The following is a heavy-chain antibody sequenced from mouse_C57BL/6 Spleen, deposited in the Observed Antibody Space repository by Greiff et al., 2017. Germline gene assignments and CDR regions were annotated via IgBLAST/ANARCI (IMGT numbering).Heavy chain of an antibody. CDR3: AREEDYYGSSFWFAD. CDR1: GYTFTSYW. J-gene: IGHJ3*01. CDR2: IYPGSGST. Sequence: QVQLQQPGAELVKPGASVKMSCKASGYTFTSYWITWVKQRPGQGLEWIGDIYPGSGSTNYNEKFKSKATLTVDTSSSTAYMQLSSLTSEDSAVYYCAREEDYYGSSFWFADWGQGTLVTVSA. V-gene: IGHV1-55*01. D-gene: IGHD1-1*01.